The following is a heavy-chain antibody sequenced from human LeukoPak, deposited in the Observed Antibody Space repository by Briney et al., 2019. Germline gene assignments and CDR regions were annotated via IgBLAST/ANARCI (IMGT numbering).Heavy chain of an antibody. D-gene: IGHD3-22*01. CDR1: GFTFSSYA. J-gene: IGHJ6*02. CDR2: ISYDGSNK. CDR3: ARDRVMGSSGYYRHYYYYYGMDV. Sequence: GRSLRLSCAASGFTFSSYAMHWVRQAPGKGLEWVAFISYDGSNKYYADSVKGRFTISRDNSKNTLYLQMNSLRAEDTAVYYCARDRVMGSSGYYRHYYYYYGMDVWGQGTTVTVSS. V-gene: IGHV3-30-3*01.